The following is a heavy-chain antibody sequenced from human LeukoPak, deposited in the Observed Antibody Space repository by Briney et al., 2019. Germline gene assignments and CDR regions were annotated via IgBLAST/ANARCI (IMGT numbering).Heavy chain of an antibody. J-gene: IGHJ4*02. Sequence: GGSLRLSCAASGFTVSSNYMSWVRQAPGKGLEWVSVIYSGGSTYYADSVKGRFTISRDNSKNTLYLQMNSLRVEDTAVYYCARTPLIGGVIVHFDYWGQGTLVTVSS. CDR3: ARTPLIGGVIVHFDY. CDR2: IYSGGST. V-gene: IGHV3-53*01. CDR1: GFTVSSNY. D-gene: IGHD3-16*02.